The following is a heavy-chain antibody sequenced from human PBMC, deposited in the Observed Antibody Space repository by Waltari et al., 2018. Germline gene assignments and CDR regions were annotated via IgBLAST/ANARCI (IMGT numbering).Heavy chain of an antibody. J-gene: IGHJ4*02. CDR1: GFTFSNAW. CDR2: IKSKTDGGAT. V-gene: IGHV3-15*07. Sequence: EVQLVESGGGLVKPGGSLRLSCAASGFTFSNAWLNWVRQAPGKGLEWVGRIKSKTDGGATDYAAPREGRFTISRDDSKNTLYLQMNSLKTEDTAVYYCTTTYDDSSGQYYFDYWGQGTLGTVSS. D-gene: IGHD3-22*01. CDR3: TTTYDDSSGQYYFDY.